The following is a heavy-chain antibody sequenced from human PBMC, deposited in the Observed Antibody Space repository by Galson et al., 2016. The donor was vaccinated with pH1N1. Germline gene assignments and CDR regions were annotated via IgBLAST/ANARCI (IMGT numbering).Heavy chain of an antibody. CDR1: GYSVTRYY. CDR2: IDPSDGTT. V-gene: IGHV1-46*01. CDR3: ARRYYFDY. J-gene: IGHJ4*02. Sequence: SVKVSCKAAGYSVTRYYMHWVRQAPGQGLEWMGIIDPSDGTTTYSQKFQGRIILTRDTSTNSVHMELTTLRPDDSATYFCARRYYFDYWGQGTLATVSS.